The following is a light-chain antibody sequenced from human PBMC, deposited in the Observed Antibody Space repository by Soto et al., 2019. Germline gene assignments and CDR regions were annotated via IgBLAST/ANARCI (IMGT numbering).Light chain of an antibody. Sequence: QSALTQPASVSGSPGQSITISCTGTSRDVGAYNYVSWYQQYPDKAPKLMIYEVSNRPSGVSNRFSGSKSGNTASLTISGLQAEDEAEYYCSSYTSSSTWVFGGGTKLTVL. J-gene: IGLJ3*02. V-gene: IGLV2-14*01. CDR2: EVS. CDR3: SSYTSSSTWV. CDR1: SRDVGAYNY.